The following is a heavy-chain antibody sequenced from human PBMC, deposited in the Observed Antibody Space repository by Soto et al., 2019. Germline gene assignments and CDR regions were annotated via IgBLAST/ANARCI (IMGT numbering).Heavy chain of an antibody. V-gene: IGHV3-23*01. Sequence: PSETLSLSCAASAFTFKSYAMSWVRQAPGKGLEWVSAISGSGGSTYYADSVKGRFTVSRDNSKNMLYLQMSSLRAEDTAVYYCAKDPIAATGLYFDYWGQGSLVTVSS. D-gene: IGHD6-13*01. J-gene: IGHJ4*02. CDR2: ISGSGGST. CDR3: AKDPIAATGLYFDY. CDR1: AFTFKSYA.